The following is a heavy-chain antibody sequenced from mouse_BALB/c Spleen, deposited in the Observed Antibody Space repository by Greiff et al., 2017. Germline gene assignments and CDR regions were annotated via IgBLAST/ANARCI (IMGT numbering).Heavy chain of an antibody. CDR3: AREGIITATFDY. D-gene: IGHD1-2*01. Sequence: QVQLQQSGAELAKPGASVKMSCTASGYTFTSYWMHWVQQRPGQGLEWIGYINPSTGYTEYNQKFKDKATLTADKSSSTAYMQLSSLTSEDSAVYCCAREGIITATFDYWGEGTTLTVSS. V-gene: IGHV1-7*01. CDR1: GYTFTSYW. J-gene: IGHJ2*01. CDR2: INPSTGYT.